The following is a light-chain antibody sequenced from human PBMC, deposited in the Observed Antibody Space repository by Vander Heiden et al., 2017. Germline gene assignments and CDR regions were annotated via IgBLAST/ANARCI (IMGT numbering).Light chain of an antibody. CDR2: GAS. Sequence: DIQMTQFPSSLSASVGDRVTITCRASQSISTYLNWYQQKPGKAPKLLIYGASSLQSGVPSRFSGSGSGTDFTLTISSLQPDDFATDYCQQNYNTPYTFGQGTGLEIK. CDR3: QQNYNTPYT. V-gene: IGKV1-39*01. CDR1: QSISTY. J-gene: IGKJ2*01.